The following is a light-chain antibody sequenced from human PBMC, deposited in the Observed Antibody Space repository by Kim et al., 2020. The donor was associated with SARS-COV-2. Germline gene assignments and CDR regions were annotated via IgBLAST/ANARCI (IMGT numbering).Light chain of an antibody. CDR2: AAS. Sequence: ASVGDRVTMTCRSSQSISNYVNWYQQKPGKAPTLLIYAASSLQSGVPSRFSGSGSGTDFTLTISSLQPEDFATNNCQQSYSTPLRFGQGTKVDIK. V-gene: IGKV1-39*01. CDR3: QQSYSTPLR. J-gene: IGKJ1*01. CDR1: QSISNY.